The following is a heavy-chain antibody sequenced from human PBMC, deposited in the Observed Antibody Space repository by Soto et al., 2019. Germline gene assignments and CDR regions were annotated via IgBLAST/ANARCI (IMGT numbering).Heavy chain of an antibody. Sequence: QVQLVESGGGVVQPGRSLRLSCAASGFTFSSYAMHWVRQAPGKGLEWVAVISYDGSNKYYADSVKGRFTISRGNSKNTLYLQMNSLRAEDTAVYYCARSEYDSSGYYSYWGQGTLVTVSS. CDR3: ARSEYDSSGYYSY. D-gene: IGHD3-22*01. J-gene: IGHJ4*02. V-gene: IGHV3-30-3*01. CDR1: GFTFSSYA. CDR2: ISYDGSNK.